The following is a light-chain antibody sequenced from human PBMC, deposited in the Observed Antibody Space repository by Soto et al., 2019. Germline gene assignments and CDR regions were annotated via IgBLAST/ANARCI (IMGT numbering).Light chain of an antibody. Sequence: QSVLTQPPSVSAAPGQKVAISCSGSTSNIGINYVSWYQQLPEKAPKLLIYDTDKRPSGIPDRFSGSKSGTSATLGITGLQTGDEAEYYCAAWDSGLSAVVFGGGTKLTVL. CDR2: DTD. CDR1: TSNIGINY. V-gene: IGLV1-51*01. J-gene: IGLJ3*02. CDR3: AAWDSGLSAVV.